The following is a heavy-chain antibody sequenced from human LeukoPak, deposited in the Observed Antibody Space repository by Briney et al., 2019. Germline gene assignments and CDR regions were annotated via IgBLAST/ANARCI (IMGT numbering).Heavy chain of an antibody. V-gene: IGHV4-34*01. CDR1: GGSFSGYY. CDR2: INHSGST. Sequence: SETLSLTCAVYGGSFSGYYWSWIRQPPGKGLEWIGEINHSGSTNYNPSLKSRVTISVDTSKNQFSLKLSSVTAADTAVYYCARVRPVYCSGGSCYSPLYYMDVWGKGTTVTVSS. CDR3: ARVRPVYCSGGSCYSPLYYMDV. J-gene: IGHJ6*03. D-gene: IGHD2-15*01.